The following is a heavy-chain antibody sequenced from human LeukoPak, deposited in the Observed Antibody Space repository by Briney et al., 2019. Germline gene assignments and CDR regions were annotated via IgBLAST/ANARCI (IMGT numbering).Heavy chain of an antibody. J-gene: IGHJ6*02. CDR3: ARQKWGRLSYNYFGMDV. Sequence: SQTLSLTCTVSGYSINNYYWSWIRQPPANGLEWIGYVSYSVTPDYNRSLRTRFTISLTPSRNQFSQHLSSVTAADTAEYYCARQKWGRLSYNYFGMDVWGQGTTVTVS. V-gene: IGHV4-59*08. CDR1: GYSINNYY. CDR2: VSYSVTP. D-gene: IGHD1-26*01.